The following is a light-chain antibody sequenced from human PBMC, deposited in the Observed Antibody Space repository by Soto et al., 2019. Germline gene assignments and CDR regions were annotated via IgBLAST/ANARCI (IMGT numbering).Light chain of an antibody. CDR3: QQYDGSVLT. Sequence: EIVLMQSPGTLSLSPVESATLSCRATEIVRGPYLTWYQHKPGQAPRLLIHGASTRAPGIPDRFSGSGSWTDFTLTISRLEPEDSAVYYCQQYDGSVLTFGGGTKVEIK. V-gene: IGKV3-20*01. J-gene: IGKJ4*01. CDR1: EIVRGPY. CDR2: GAS.